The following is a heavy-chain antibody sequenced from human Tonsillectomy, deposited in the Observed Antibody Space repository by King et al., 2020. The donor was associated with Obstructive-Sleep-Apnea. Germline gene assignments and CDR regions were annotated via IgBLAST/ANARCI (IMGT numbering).Heavy chain of an antibody. J-gene: IGHJ4*02. CDR2: ISYDGSNK. CDR3: ARDPHIVVVVAATHIGFDY. V-gene: IGHV3-30*04. Sequence: VQLVESGGGVVQPGRSLRLSCAASGFTFSSYAMHWVRQAPGKGLEWVAVISYDGSNKYYADSVKGRFTISRDNSKNTLYLQMNSLRAEDTAVYYCARDPHIVVVVAATHIGFDYWGQGTLVTVSS. D-gene: IGHD2-15*01. CDR1: GFTFSSYA.